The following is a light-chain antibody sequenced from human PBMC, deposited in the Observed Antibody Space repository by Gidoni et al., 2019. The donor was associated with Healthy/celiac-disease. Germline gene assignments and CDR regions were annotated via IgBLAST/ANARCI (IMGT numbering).Light chain of an antibody. Sequence: IVLTQSQGTLSLSPGARDTLSCRASQSVSSSYLAWYQQQPGQAPRLLIYAASSRATGIPDRFSGSGSGTDFTLTISRLEPEDFAVYYCQQYGSSPLTFGGGTKVEIK. CDR3: QQYGSSPLT. J-gene: IGKJ4*01. CDR1: QSVSSSY. V-gene: IGKV3-20*01. CDR2: AAS.